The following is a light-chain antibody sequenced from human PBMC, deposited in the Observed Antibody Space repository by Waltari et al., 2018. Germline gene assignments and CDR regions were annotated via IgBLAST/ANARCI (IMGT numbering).Light chain of an antibody. J-gene: IGKJ2*01. CDR1: QSLSSY. V-gene: IGKV1-39*01. Sequence: DIQMTQSPSSLSASVGDRVTITCRASQSLSSYLNWYQQKPAKAPKLLIYAASSLQSGVPSRFSGSGSGTDFTLTISSLQPEDFATYYCQQSYSTPYTFGQGTKLEIK. CDR3: QQSYSTPYT. CDR2: AAS.